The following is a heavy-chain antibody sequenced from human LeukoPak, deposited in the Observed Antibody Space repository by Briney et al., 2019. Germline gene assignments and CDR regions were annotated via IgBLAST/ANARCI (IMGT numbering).Heavy chain of an antibody. V-gene: IGHV4-31*03. CDR2: IYYSGST. D-gene: IGHD6-19*01. CDR1: GGSISSGGYY. J-gene: IGHJ4*02. Sequence: NSSETLSLTCTVSGGSISSGGYYWSWIRQHPGEGLEWIGYIYYSGSTYYNPSLKSRVTISVDTSKNQFSLKLSSVTAADTAVYYCARTGYSSGWHGFDYWGQGTLVTVSS. CDR3: ARTGYSSGWHGFDY.